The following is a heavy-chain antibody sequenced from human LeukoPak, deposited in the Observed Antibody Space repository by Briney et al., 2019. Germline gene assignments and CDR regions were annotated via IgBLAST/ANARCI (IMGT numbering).Heavy chain of an antibody. CDR3: ARGRVSSSTWYSTYYYYFYMDV. CDR2: VDHTGST. D-gene: IGHD1-1*01. J-gene: IGHJ6*03. V-gene: IGHV4-59*01. Sequence: SETLSLTCSVSDDSITMYYWTWIRQPPGRGLEWIGYVDHTGSTNFNPSLNGRVSISRDTTKNLFSLRLRSVTAADTAVYFCARGRVSSSTWYSTYYYYFYMDVWGKGTTVTVSS. CDR1: DDSITMYY.